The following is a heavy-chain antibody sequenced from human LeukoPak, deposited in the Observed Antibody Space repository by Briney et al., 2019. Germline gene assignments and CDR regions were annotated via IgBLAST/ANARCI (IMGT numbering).Heavy chain of an antibody. D-gene: IGHD6-13*01. J-gene: IGHJ6*02. V-gene: IGHV3-30*04. CDR3: ARDLLRAAAGTIPRYYYYYYGMDV. CDR1: GFTFSSYA. Sequence: GGSLRLSCAASGFTFSSYAMHWVRQAPAKGLEWVAVISYDGSNKYYADSVKGRFTISRDNSKNTLYLQMNSLRAEDTAVYYCARDLLRAAAGTIPRYYYYYYGMDVWGQGTTVTVSS. CDR2: ISYDGSNK.